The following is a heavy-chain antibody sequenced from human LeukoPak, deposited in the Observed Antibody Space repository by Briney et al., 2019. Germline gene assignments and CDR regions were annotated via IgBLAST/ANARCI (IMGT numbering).Heavy chain of an antibody. V-gene: IGHV1-69*05. J-gene: IGHJ5*02. CDR1: GGTFSSYA. CDR3: ARVGFIGYCSSTSCLNWFDP. Sequence: SVKVSCKASGGTFSSYAISWVRQAPGQGLEWMGGIIPIFGTANYAQKFQGRVTITTDESTSTAYMELSSLRSEDTAVYYCARVGFIGYCSSTSCLNWFDPWGQGTLVTVSS. D-gene: IGHD2-2*01. CDR2: IIPIFGTA.